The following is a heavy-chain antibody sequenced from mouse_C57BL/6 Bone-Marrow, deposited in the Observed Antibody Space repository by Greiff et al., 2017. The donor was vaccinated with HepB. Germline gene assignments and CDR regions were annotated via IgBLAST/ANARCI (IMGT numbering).Heavy chain of an antibody. J-gene: IGHJ2*01. CDR3: TRDKDYDYDGGRFDY. Sequence: EVQGVESGEGLVKPGGSLKLSCAASGFTFSSYAMSWVRQTPEKRLEWVAYISSGGDYIYYADTVKGRFTISRDNARNTLYLQMSSLKSEDTAMYYCTRDKDYDYDGGRFDYWGQGTTLTVSS. CDR1: GFTFSSYA. CDR2: ISSGGDYI. D-gene: IGHD2-4*01. V-gene: IGHV5-9-1*02.